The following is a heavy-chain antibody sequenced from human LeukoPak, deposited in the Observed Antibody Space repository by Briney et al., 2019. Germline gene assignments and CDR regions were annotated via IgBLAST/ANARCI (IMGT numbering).Heavy chain of an antibody. V-gene: IGHV3-9*01. Sequence: PGRSLRLSCAASGFTFDDYAMHWVRQAPGKGLEWVSGISWNSGSIGYADSVKGRFTISRDNSKNTLYLQMNSLRAEDTAVYYCARGGDILTLDAFDIWGQGTMVTVSS. CDR3: ARGGDILTLDAFDI. CDR1: GFTFDDYA. J-gene: IGHJ3*02. CDR2: ISWNSGSI. D-gene: IGHD3-9*01.